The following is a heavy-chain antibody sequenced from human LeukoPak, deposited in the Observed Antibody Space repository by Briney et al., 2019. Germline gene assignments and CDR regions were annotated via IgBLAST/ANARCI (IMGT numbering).Heavy chain of an antibody. D-gene: IGHD4-11*01. V-gene: IGHV5-51*01. J-gene: IGHJ3*02. Sequence: GESLKISCKGSGYNFPSYWIGWVRQMPGKGLEWMGIVYPGDSDTRYSPSFQGQVTISADKSISTAYLRWSSLKASDTAMYYCARHAGGGPYSNHDAFDIWGQGTMVTVSS. CDR3: ARHAGGGPYSNHDAFDI. CDR1: GYNFPSYW. CDR2: VYPGDSDT.